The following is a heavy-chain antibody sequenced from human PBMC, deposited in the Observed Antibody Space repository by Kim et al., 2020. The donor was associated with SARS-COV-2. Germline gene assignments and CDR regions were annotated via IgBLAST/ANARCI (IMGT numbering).Heavy chain of an antibody. D-gene: IGHD7-27*01. CDR2: IYPGDSDT. V-gene: IGHV5-51*01. CDR3: ARTHVTGDKYLMAY. CDR1: GFSFTSYW. J-gene: IGHJ4*02. Sequence: GESLKISCKGSGFSFTSYWIGWVRHMPGKGLEWMGIIYPGDSDTRYSPSFQGQVTISADKSISIAYLQWSSLKASDTDMYYFARTHVTGDKYLMAYCGQGTLGTVSS.